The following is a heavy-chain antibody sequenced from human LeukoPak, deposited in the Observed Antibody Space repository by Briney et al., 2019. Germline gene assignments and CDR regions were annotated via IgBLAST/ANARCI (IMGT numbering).Heavy chain of an antibody. D-gene: IGHD3-9*01. J-gene: IGHJ4*02. CDR2: ISYDGSNK. CDR3: AKMSERYFDWSMGY. V-gene: IGHV3-30*18. CDR1: GFTFSSYA. Sequence: GRSLRLSCAASGFTFSSYAMHWVRQAPGKGLEWVAVISYDGSNKYYADSVKGRFTISRDNSKNTLYLQMNSLRAEDTAVYYCAKMSERYFDWSMGYWGQGTLVTVSS.